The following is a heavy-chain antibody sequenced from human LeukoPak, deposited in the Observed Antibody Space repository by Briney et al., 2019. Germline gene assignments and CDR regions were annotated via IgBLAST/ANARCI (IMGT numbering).Heavy chain of an antibody. CDR3: ARAERRVSNAFDI. CDR2: IYTSGST. V-gene: IGHV4-61*02. J-gene: IGHJ3*02. CDR1: GGSISSGSYY. Sequence: SETLSLTCTVSGGSISSGSYYWSWIRQPAGKGLEWIGRIYTSGSTNYNPSLKSRVSISVDTSKNQFSLKLSSVTAADTAVYYCARAERRVSNAFDIWGQGTMVTVSS. D-gene: IGHD1-1*01.